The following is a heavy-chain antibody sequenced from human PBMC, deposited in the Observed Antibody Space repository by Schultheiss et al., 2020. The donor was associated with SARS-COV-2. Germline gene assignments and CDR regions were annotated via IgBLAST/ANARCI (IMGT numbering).Heavy chain of an antibody. J-gene: IGHJ4*02. CDR1: GFTFSNYW. CDR3: VKEGEEMGTS. D-gene: IGHD5-24*01. V-gene: IGHV3-7*03. Sequence: GGSLRLSCAASGFTFSNYWMSWIRQAPGKGLEWVANMKQDGSDKYYVDSVKGRFTISRDNAKNSLDLQMNSLRVDDTAVYYCVKEGEEMGTSWGQGTLVTVS. CDR2: MKQDGSDK.